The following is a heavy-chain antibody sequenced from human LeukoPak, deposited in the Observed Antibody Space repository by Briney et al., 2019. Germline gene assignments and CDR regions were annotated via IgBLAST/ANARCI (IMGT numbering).Heavy chain of an antibody. CDR1: DGSFIGFH. D-gene: IGHD3-10*01. J-gene: IGHJ5*02. V-gene: IGHV4-34*01. Sequence: SETLSLTCAVYDGSFIGFHWNWIRQPPGKGLEWIGDINHSGSTNYNPSLKSRVTISVDTSKNQFSLKLSSVTAADTAVYYCARRPRYGSGSYSEKNWFDPWGQGTLVTVSS. CDR3: ARRPRYGSGSYSEKNWFDP. CDR2: INHSGST.